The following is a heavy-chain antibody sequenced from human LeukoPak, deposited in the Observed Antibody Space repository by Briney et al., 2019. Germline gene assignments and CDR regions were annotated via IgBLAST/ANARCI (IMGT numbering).Heavy chain of an antibody. CDR1: GGSFSGYY. J-gene: IGHJ5*02. Sequence: SETLSLTCAVYGGSFSGYYWSWVRQPPGKGLEWIGEINHSGSTNYNPSLKNRVTISVDTSKNQFSLKLSSVTAADTAVYYCARRGITFGGGMAWGQGTLVTVSS. CDR2: INHSGST. D-gene: IGHD3-16*01. CDR3: ARRGITFGGGMA. V-gene: IGHV4-34*01.